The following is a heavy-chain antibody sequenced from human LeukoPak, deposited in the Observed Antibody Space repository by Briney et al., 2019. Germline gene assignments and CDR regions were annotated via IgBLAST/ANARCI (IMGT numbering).Heavy chain of an antibody. V-gene: IGHV3-23*01. CDR2: ISGSGGST. CDR1: GFTFSSYA. Sequence: GGSLRLSCAASGFTFSSYAMSWVRQAPGKGLEWVSAISGSGGSTYYADSVKGRFTISRDNSKNTLYLQMNSLRAEDAAVYYCAKRTMSGGAFDIWGQGTMVTVSS. J-gene: IGHJ3*02. D-gene: IGHD2-15*01. CDR3: AKRTMSGGAFDI.